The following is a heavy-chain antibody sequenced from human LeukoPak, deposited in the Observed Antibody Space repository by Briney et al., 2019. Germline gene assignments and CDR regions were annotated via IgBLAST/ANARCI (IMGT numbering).Heavy chain of an antibody. D-gene: IGHD7-27*01. J-gene: IGHJ4*02. V-gene: IGHV3-23*01. CDR1: GFTFSSYA. CDR2: ISGSGGST. CDR3: AKDHLTGDLYYFDY. Sequence: GGSLRLSCAASGFTFSSYAMSWVRQAPGKGLEWVSAISGSGGSTYYADSVKGRFTISRDNSKNTLYLQINSLRAEDTAVHYCAKDHLTGDLYYFDYWGQGTLVTVSS.